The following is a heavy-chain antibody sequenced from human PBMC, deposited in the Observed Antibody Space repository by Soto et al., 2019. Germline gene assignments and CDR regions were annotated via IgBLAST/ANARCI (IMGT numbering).Heavy chain of an antibody. CDR1: GGSISSGDYY. V-gene: IGHV4-30-4*01. D-gene: IGHD1-26*01. CDR3: ARDSAVELLIRERDYYSGMDV. J-gene: IGHJ6*02. Sequence: SETLSLTCTVSGGSISSGDYYWSWIRQPPGKGLEWIGYIYYSGSTYYNPSLKSRVTISVDTSKNQFSLKLSSVTAADTAVYYCARDSAVELLIRERDYYSGMDVWGQGTTVTVSS. CDR2: IYYSGST.